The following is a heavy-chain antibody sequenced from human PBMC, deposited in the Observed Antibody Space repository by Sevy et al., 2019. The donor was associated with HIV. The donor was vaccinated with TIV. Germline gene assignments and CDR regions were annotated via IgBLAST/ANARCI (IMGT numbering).Heavy chain of an antibody. Sequence: SETLSLTCTVSGGSISSSNYYWGWIRQPPGQRLEWIGSNYYSGSTYYNPSLKSRVTISVDTSKNQFSLMLSSVTAADTAVFYCARLSSYSSGWFWFDPWGHGTLVTVSS. CDR2: NYYSGST. CDR3: ARLSSYSSGWFWFDP. CDR1: GGSISSSNYY. V-gene: IGHV4-39*01. J-gene: IGHJ5*02. D-gene: IGHD6-19*01.